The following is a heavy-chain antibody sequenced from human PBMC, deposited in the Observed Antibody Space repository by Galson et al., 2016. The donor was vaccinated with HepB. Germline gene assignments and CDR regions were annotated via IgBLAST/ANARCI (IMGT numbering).Heavy chain of an antibody. V-gene: IGHV3-23*01. Sequence: SLRLSCAASKFTFISYAMSWVRQAPGKGLGWVSGISGSGGSTYYADSVRDRFTISRYNSKNTLYLQLNSLRAEDTALYYCVKGQMAGTLGAFDIWGQGTMVTVSS. D-gene: IGHD6-19*01. J-gene: IGHJ3*02. CDR1: KFTFISYA. CDR2: ISGSGGST. CDR3: VKGQMAGTLGAFDI.